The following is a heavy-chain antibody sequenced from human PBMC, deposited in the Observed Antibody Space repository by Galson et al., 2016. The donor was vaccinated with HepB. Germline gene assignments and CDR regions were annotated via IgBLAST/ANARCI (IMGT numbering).Heavy chain of an antibody. D-gene: IGHD2-21*01. V-gene: IGHV1-18*01. Sequence: SVKVSCKASGYTFTNYAITWVRQAPGQGLEWMGWIRPYNGNRNYAQKLQGRVTMTTDTSTTTAYMELRSLRSDDTAVYYCARDEGPDCYHASGNHLFDYWGQGTLVTVAS. CDR2: IRPYNGNR. J-gene: IGHJ4*02. CDR1: GYTFTNYA. CDR3: ARDEGPDCYHASGNHLFDY.